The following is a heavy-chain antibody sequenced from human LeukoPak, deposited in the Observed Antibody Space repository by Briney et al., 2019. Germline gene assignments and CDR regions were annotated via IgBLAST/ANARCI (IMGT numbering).Heavy chain of an antibody. V-gene: IGHV4-34*01. J-gene: IGHJ4*02. Sequence: SETLSLTCAVYGGSFSGYYWSWIRQPPGKGLEWIGEINHSGSTNYNPSLKSRVTISVDTSKNQFSLKLSSVTAADTAVYYCARGYRYYYDSSGYYYGYWGQGTLVTVPS. D-gene: IGHD3-22*01. CDR2: INHSGST. CDR3: ARGYRYYYDSSGYYYGY. CDR1: GGSFSGYY.